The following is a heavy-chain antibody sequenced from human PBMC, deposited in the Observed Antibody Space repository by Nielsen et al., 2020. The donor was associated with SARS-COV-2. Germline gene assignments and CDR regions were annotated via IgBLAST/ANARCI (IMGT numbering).Heavy chain of an antibody. CDR1: GGSISSYY. CDR2: IYYSGST. V-gene: IGHV4-59*08. J-gene: IGHJ4*02. Sequence: GSLRLSCTVSGGSISSYYWSWIRRPPGKGLEWIGYIYYSGSTNYNPSLKSRVTISVDTSKNQFSLKLSSVTAADTAVYYCACSSGSYYLSTAFDYWGQGTLVTVSS. D-gene: IGHD1-26*01. CDR3: ACSSGSYYLSTAFDY.